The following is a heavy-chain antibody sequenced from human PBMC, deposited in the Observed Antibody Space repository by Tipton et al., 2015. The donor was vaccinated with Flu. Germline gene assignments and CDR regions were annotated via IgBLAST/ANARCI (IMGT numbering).Heavy chain of an antibody. Sequence: TLSLTCTVSGGFVSSGSYYWSWIRQSPGKGLEWIGYIYHNGDTKYNPSLKSRVAISLDTSKNHFSLQLSFVTAADTAVYYCVGARNIYYFDYWGQGTLVTVSS. V-gene: IGHV4-61*03. D-gene: IGHD1-14*01. CDR3: VGARNIYYFDY. J-gene: IGHJ4*02. CDR2: IYHNGDT. CDR1: GGFVSSGSYY.